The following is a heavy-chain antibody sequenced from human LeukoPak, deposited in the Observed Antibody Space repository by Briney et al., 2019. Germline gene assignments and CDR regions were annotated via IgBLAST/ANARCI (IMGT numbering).Heavy chain of an antibody. Sequence: GASVKVSCKASGYTFTSYAMNWVRQAPGQGLEWMGWINTNTGNPTYAQGFTGRFVFSLDTSVSTAYLQISSLKAEDTAVYYCARAPPPYSGYDFGDYSSGFPAGYWGQGTLVTVSS. D-gene: IGHD5-12*01. CDR1: GYTFTSYA. V-gene: IGHV7-4-1*02. CDR2: INTNTGNP. J-gene: IGHJ4*02. CDR3: ARAPPPYSGYDFGDYSSGFPAGY.